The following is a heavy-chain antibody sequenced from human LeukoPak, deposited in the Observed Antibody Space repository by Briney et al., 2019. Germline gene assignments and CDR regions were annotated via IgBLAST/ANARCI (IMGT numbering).Heavy chain of an antibody. CDR1: GGSISGYF. V-gene: IGHV4-4*07. CDR2: IYSSGSN. J-gene: IGHJ4*02. D-gene: IGHD5-12*01. CDR3: AREPTSGREPTSGRPLDY. Sequence: KPSEALSLTCTVSGGSISGYFWTWIRQPAGKGLEWIGRIYSSGSNNYNPSLKSRVTMSLDTSKNHFSLNLTSVTAADTAVYYCAREPTSGREPTSGRPLDYWGQGTPVTVSS.